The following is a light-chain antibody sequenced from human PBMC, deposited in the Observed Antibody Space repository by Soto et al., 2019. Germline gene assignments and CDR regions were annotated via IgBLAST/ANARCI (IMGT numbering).Light chain of an antibody. CDR3: QQSYKTPQT. CDR1: ETINKY. J-gene: IGKJ1*01. V-gene: IGKV1-39*01. CDR2: AAS. Sequence: DIQMTQSPSSLSASIGDRVTISCRASETINKYLNWYQQKPGKPPKLLVYAASTLTTDVPSRFSGSRPGTNFALTINSLQPEDSATYYCQQSYKTPQTFGQGTKLEIK.